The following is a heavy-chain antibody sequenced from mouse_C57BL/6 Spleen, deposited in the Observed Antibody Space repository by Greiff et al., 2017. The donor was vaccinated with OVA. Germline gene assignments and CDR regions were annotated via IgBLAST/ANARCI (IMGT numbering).Heavy chain of an antibody. V-gene: IGHV1-22*01. Sequence: EVQLQQSGPELVKPGASVKMSCKASGYTFTDYNMHWVKQSHGKSLEWIGYINPNNGGTSYNQKFKGKATLTVNKSSSTAYMELRSLTSDDSAVYYCARSITTVDYYAMDYWGQGTSVTVSS. D-gene: IGHD1-1*01. CDR3: ARSITTVDYYAMDY. CDR2: INPNNGGT. CDR1: GYTFTDYN. J-gene: IGHJ4*01.